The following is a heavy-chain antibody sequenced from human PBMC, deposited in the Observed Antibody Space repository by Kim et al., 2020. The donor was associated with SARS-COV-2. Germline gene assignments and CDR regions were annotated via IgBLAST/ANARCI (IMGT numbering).Heavy chain of an antibody. CDR1: GFTFSSYW. Sequence: GGSLRLSCAASGFTFSSYWMSWVRQAPGKGLEWVSNIKQDGSEKYYVDSVKGRFTISRDNAKNSLYLQMNSLRAEDTAVYYWARDIWFGPRYYYYGMDVWGHGTTVTVSS. V-gene: IGHV3-7*03. J-gene: IGHJ6*02. D-gene: IGHD3-10*01. CDR2: IKQDGSEK. CDR3: ARDIWFGPRYYYYGMDV.